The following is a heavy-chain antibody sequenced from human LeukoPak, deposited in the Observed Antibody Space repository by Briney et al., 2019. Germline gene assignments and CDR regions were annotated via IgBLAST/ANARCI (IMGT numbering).Heavy chain of an antibody. CDR2: ISSSSSTI. CDR1: GFTFSSYS. D-gene: IGHD3-22*01. Sequence: GGSLRLSCAASGFTFSSYSMNWVRQAPGKGLEWVSYISSSSSTIYYAVSVKGRFTISRDNAKNSLYLQMNSLRAEDTAVYYCARDNNPGYYDSSGYYYGLYWGQGTLVTVS. CDR3: ARDNNPGYYDSSGYYYGLY. J-gene: IGHJ4*02. V-gene: IGHV3-48*01.